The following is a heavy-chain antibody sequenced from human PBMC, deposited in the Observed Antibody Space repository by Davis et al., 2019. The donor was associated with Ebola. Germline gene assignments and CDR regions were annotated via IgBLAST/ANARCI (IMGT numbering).Heavy chain of an antibody. CDR1: GFTFSSYS. CDR2: ISSSRSYI. CDR3: ARAALWFGETQPVYYFDY. J-gene: IGHJ4*02. D-gene: IGHD3-10*01. V-gene: IGHV3-21*01. Sequence: GESLKISCAASGFTFSSYSMNWVRQAPGKGLEWVSSISSSRSYIYYADSVKGRFTISRDNAKNSLYLQMNSLRAEDTAVYYCARAALWFGETQPVYYFDYWGQGTLVTVSS.